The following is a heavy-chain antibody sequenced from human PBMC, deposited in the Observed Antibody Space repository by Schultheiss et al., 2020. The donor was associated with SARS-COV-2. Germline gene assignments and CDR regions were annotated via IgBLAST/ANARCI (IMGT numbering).Heavy chain of an antibody. D-gene: IGHD3-22*01. CDR2: ISWNSGSI. V-gene: IGHV3-9*01. CDR3: AKDNGQYYYDSSGYYGSFQH. J-gene: IGHJ1*01. CDR1: GFTFDDYA. Sequence: GGSLRLSCAASGFTFDDYAMHWVRQAPGKGLEWVSGISWNSGSIGYADSVKGRFTISRDNAKNSLYLQMNSLRAEDTGLYYCAKDNGQYYYDSSGYYGSFQHWGQGTLVTVSS.